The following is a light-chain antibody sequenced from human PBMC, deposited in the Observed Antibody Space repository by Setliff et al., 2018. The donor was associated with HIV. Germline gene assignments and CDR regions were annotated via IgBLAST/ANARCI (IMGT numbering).Light chain of an antibody. CDR2: DVS. CDR1: SSDVGGYNY. CDR3: CSYAGSYIHVV. Sequence: QSVLAQPRSVSGSPGQSVTISCTGTSSDVGGYNYVSWYQQHPGKAPKLMIYDVSKRPSGVPDRLSGSKSGNTASLTISGLQAEDEADYYCCSYAGSYIHVVFGGGTKVTVL. J-gene: IGLJ2*01. V-gene: IGLV2-11*01.